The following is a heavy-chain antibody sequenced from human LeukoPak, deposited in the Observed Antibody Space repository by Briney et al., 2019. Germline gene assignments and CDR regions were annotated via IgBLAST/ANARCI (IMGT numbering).Heavy chain of an antibody. D-gene: IGHD3-22*01. V-gene: IGHV1-8*03. Sequence: ASVKVSCKASGYTFTSYDINWVRQATGQGLEWMGWMNPNNGNTGYAQKFQGRVTITADESTSTAYMELSSLRSEDTAVYYCARDLPYYYDSSGYYFNWFDPWGQGTLVTVSS. J-gene: IGHJ5*02. CDR3: ARDLPYYYDSSGYYFNWFDP. CDR1: GYTFTSYD. CDR2: MNPNNGNT.